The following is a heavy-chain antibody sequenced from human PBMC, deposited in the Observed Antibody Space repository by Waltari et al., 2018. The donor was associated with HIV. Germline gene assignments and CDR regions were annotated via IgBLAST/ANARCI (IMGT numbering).Heavy chain of an antibody. CDR1: GFTFSSYG. V-gene: IGHV3-30*03. D-gene: IGHD6-19*01. Sequence: QVQLVESGGGVVQPGRSLRPSCAASGFTFSSYGMHWVRQAPGKGLEWVTVISYYGDNKYYADSVKGRFTISRDNSKNTLYLQMNSLRPEDTAVYYCARGASGWSPGYWGQGTWSPSPQ. CDR2: ISYYGDNK. J-gene: IGHJ4*02. CDR3: ARGASGWSPGY.